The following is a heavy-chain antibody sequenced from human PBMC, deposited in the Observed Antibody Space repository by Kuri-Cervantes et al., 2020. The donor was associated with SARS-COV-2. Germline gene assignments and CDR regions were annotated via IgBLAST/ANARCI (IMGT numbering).Heavy chain of an antibody. Sequence: SETLSLTCTVSGGSVSSGSYYWSWIRQPPGKGLEWIGYIYYSVSTYYNPSLKSRVTISVDTSKNQFSLRLTSVTAADTAVYYCARDLDSSGSPTDYGMDVWGQGTTVTVSS. CDR1: GGSVSSGSYY. CDR3: ARDLDSSGSPTDYGMDV. V-gene: IGHV4-31*03. CDR2: IYYSVST. D-gene: IGHD3-22*01. J-gene: IGHJ6*02.